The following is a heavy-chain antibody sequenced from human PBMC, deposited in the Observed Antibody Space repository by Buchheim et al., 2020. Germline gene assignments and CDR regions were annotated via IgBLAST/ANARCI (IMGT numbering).Heavy chain of an antibody. CDR2: IYYSGST. Sequence: QVQLQESGPGLVKPSETLSLTCTVSGGSVSSGSYYWSWIRQPPGKGLEWIGYIYYSGSTNYNPSLKSRVTISVDTSKNQFSLKLSSVTAADTAVYYCARGYDSPTGMDVWGQGTT. V-gene: IGHV4-61*01. J-gene: IGHJ6*02. CDR3: ARGYDSPTGMDV. D-gene: IGHD3-22*01. CDR1: GGSVSSGSYY.